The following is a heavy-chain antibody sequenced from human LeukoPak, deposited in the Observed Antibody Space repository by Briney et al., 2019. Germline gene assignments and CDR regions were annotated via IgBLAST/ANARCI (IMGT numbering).Heavy chain of an antibody. CDR1: GYTFTGYY. D-gene: IGHD3-22*01. J-gene: IGHJ4*02. Sequence: GASVKVSCKASGYTFTGYYMHWVRQAPGQGLEWMGWINPNSGGTNYAQKFQGRVTMTRDTSISTAYMELSRLRSDDTAVYNCARDSDYYDSSGYYYFDYSGQGTLVTVSS. V-gene: IGHV1-2*02. CDR2: INPNSGGT. CDR3: ARDSDYYDSSGYYYFDY.